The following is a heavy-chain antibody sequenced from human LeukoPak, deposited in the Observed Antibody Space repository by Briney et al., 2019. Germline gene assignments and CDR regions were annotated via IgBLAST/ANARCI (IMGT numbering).Heavy chain of an antibody. CDR3: AMDGGYCSGGSCYDLDY. D-gene: IGHD2-15*01. Sequence: GGSLRLSCAASGFTFSSYGMHWVRQAPGKGLEWVAVISYDGSNKYYADSVKGRFTISRDNSKNTLYLQMNSLRAEDTAVYCCAMDGGYCSGGSCYDLDYWGQGTLVTVSS. V-gene: IGHV3-30*03. CDR1: GFTFSSYG. CDR2: ISYDGSNK. J-gene: IGHJ4*02.